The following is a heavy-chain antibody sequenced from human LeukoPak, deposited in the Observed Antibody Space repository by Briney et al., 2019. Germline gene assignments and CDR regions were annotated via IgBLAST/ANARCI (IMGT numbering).Heavy chain of an antibody. V-gene: IGHV4-39*01. D-gene: IGHD3-22*01. J-gene: IGHJ4*02. Sequence: KPSETLSLTCTVSGDSISSSSSYWGWIRQPPGKGPEWIGRIYSSGNTYYNPSLRSRVTISVDTSKNQFSLKLSSVTAADTAVYYCARHAYFYDSSGYYSNFDYWGQGTLVTVSS. CDR3: ARHAYFYDSSGYYSNFDY. CDR1: GDSISSSSSY. CDR2: IYSSGNT.